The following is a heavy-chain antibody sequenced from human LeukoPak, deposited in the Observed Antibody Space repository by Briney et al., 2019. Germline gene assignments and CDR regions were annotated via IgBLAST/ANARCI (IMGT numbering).Heavy chain of an antibody. V-gene: IGHV1-18*04. CDR3: ARESYSSSTGFDS. CDR1: GYTFTDYY. CDR2: ISGYNGNT. D-gene: IGHD6-6*01. J-gene: IGHJ4*02. Sequence: ASVKVSCKAFGYTFTDYYMHWVRQAPGQGLEWMGWISGYNGNTNYAQKLQGRVTMTTDTSTSTAYLELRSLRSDDTAVYYCARESYSSSTGFDSWGQGTLVTVSS.